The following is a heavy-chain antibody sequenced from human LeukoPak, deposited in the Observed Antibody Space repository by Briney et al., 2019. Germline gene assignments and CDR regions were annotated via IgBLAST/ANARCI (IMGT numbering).Heavy chain of an antibody. D-gene: IGHD1-1*01. Sequence: SETLSLTCAVYGGSFSGNYWNWIRQPPGKGLEWIGEINHSGVTKYNPSLKSRVTMSVDTSKNQFSLNLRSVTAADTAVYYCARLDRDWFDPWGQGTLVTVSS. CDR3: ARLDRDWFDP. CDR1: GGSFSGNY. J-gene: IGHJ5*02. V-gene: IGHV4-34*01. CDR2: INHSGVT.